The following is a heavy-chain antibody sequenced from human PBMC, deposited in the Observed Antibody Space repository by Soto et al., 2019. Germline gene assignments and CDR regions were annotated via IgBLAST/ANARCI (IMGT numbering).Heavy chain of an antibody. CDR1: GGTFSTFG. Sequence: SVKVSCKASGGTFSTFGIRWVRQAPAQGLEWMGGIIPFFGTARYSQKFEDRITITADESTNTVYMDLRSLTSEDTAIYYCAKSAPMDAGDKYYYDFWGQGALVTVSS. CDR3: AKSAPMDAGDKYYYDF. J-gene: IGHJ4*02. D-gene: IGHD4-17*01. V-gene: IGHV1-69*13. CDR2: IIPFFGTA.